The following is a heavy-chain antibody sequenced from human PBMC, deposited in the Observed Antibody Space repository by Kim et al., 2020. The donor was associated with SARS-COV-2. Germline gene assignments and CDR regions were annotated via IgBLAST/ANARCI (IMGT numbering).Heavy chain of an antibody. CDR1: GFTFSSYS. J-gene: IGHJ4*02. CDR3: ATGRGQLELTSHLDGFGY. D-gene: IGHD1-1*01. Sequence: GGSLRLSCAASGFTFSSYSMNWVRQAPGKGLEWVSSISSSSSYIYYADSVKGRFTISRDNAKNSLYLQMNSLRAEDTAVYYCATGRGQLELTSHLDGFGYWGQGTLVTVSS. V-gene: IGHV3-21*01. CDR2: ISSSSSYI.